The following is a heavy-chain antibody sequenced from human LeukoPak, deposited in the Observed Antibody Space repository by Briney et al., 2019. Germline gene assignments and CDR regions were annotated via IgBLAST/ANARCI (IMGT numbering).Heavy chain of an antibody. CDR3: TAVAGTRAFDI. Sequence: GGSLRLSCAASGFPFSYFGMHWVRQAPGKGLEWVAFIRFDGNDKFYADSVKGRFTISKDTSRNTLYLQMNSLRAEDTAVYYCTAVAGTRAFDIWGQGTMVTVSS. D-gene: IGHD6-19*01. CDR2: IRFDGNDK. J-gene: IGHJ3*02. CDR1: GFPFSYFG. V-gene: IGHV3-30*02.